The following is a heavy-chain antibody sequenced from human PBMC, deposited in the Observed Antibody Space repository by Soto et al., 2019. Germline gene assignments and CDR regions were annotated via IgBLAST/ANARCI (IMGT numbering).Heavy chain of an antibody. CDR3: ARAGSENDY. CDR2: IKQEGSER. J-gene: IGHJ4*02. Sequence: EVQLLESGGGLVQPGGSLRLSWAASGFTFSNYWMSWVRQAPGKGLVWVANIKQEGSERNYVDSVKGRFTTSRDNAKNSLYLQLNSLRAEDTAVYYCARAGSENDYWGQGTLVTVSS. V-gene: IGHV3-7*05. D-gene: IGHD3-10*01. CDR1: GFTFSNYW.